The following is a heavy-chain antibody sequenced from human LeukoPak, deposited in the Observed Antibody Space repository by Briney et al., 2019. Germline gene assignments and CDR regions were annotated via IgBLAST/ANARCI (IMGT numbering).Heavy chain of an antibody. CDR2: IYYSGST. J-gene: IGHJ3*02. D-gene: IGHD1-26*01. V-gene: IGHV4-59*01. CDR3: ARVRSGAFDI. Sequence: SETLSLTCTVSGGSISSYYWSWIRQPPGKGLEWIGYIYYSGSTNYNPSLKSRVTISVDTPKNQFSLKLSSVTAADTAVYYCARVRSGAFDIWGQGTMVTVSS. CDR1: GGSISSYY.